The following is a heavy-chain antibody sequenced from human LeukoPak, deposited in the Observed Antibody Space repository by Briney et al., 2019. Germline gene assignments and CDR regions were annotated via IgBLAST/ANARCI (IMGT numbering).Heavy chain of an antibody. V-gene: IGHV3-23*01. CDR1: GFTFTSYS. D-gene: IGHD1-26*01. J-gene: IGHJ4*02. CDR2: ISGGGGST. Sequence: GGSLRLSCAASGFTFTSYSMNWVRQAPGKGLEWVSTISGGGGSTYYADSVKGRFTISRDNSKNTLYLQVNSLRAEDTAVYYCAKGGKWDVTPYDYWGQGTLVTVSS. CDR3: AKGGKWDVTPYDY.